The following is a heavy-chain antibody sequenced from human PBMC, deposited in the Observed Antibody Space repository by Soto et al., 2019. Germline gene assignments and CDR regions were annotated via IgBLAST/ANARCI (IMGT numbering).Heavy chain of an antibody. V-gene: IGHV3-23*01. CDR1: GFTFSSYA. J-gene: IGHJ4*02. CDR3: AKVNIVATGYFDY. Sequence: GGSLRLSCAASGFTFSSYAMSWVRQAPGKGLEWVSGISGSGGSTYYADSVKGRFTISRDNSKNTLYLQMNSLRAEDTAVYYCAKVNIVATGYFDYWGQGTLVTVSS. D-gene: IGHD5-12*01. CDR2: ISGSGGST.